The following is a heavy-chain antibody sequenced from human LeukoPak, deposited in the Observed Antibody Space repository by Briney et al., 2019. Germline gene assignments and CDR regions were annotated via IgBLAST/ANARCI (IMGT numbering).Heavy chain of an antibody. CDR1: GGSISSGGYS. D-gene: IGHD3-22*01. CDR3: ARAPGYYFPYFDY. J-gene: IGHJ4*02. CDR2: IYHSGST. V-gene: IGHV4-30-2*01. Sequence: SQTLSLTCAVSGGSISSGGYSWSWIRQPPGKGLEWIGYIYHSGSTYYNPSLKSRVTISVDRSKNQFSLKLSSVTAADTAVYYCARAPGYYFPYFDYWGQGTLVTVSS.